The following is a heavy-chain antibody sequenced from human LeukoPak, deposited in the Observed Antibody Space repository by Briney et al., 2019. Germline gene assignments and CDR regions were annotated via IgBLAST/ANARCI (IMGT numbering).Heavy chain of an antibody. CDR1: GFTFSSYG. D-gene: IGHD1-20*01. CDR2: IRYDGSNK. CDR3: ATYLTGTTEY. Sequence: GGSLRLSCAASGFTFSSYGMHWVRQAPGKGLEWVAFIRYDGSNKYYADSVKGRFTISRDNAKNSLYLQMNSLRAEDTAVYYCATYLTGTTEYWGQGTLVTVSS. V-gene: IGHV3-30*02. J-gene: IGHJ4*02.